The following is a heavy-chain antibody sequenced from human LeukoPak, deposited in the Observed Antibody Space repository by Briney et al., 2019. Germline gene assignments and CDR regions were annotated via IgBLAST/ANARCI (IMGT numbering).Heavy chain of an antibody. CDR1: GGSISSSSYY. CDR2: IYYSGST. Sequence: SETLSLTCTVSGGSISSSSYYWGWIRQPPGQGLEWIGSIYYSGSTYYNMSLKSRVTISVDTSKNQFSLKLSSVTAADTAVYYCAREGGYGSGGLGYWGQGTLVTVSS. D-gene: IGHD3-10*01. CDR3: AREGGYGSGGLGY. J-gene: IGHJ4*02. V-gene: IGHV4-39*02.